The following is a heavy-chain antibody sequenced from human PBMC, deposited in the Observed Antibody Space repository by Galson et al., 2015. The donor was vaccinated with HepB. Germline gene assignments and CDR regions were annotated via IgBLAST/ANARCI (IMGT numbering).Heavy chain of an antibody. CDR3: TRETAGLRYFDWLSPDY. J-gene: IGHJ4*02. CDR1: GFTFGDYA. V-gene: IGHV3-49*03. Sequence: SLRLSCAASGFTFGDYAMSWFRQAPGKGLEWVGFIRSKAYGGTTEYAASVKGRFTISRDDSKSIAYLQMNSLKTEDTAVYYCTRETAGLRYFDWLSPDYWGQGTLVTVSS. CDR2: IRSKAYGGTT. D-gene: IGHD3-9*01.